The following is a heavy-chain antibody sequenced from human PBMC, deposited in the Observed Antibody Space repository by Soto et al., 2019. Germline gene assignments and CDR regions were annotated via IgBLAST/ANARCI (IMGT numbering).Heavy chain of an antibody. V-gene: IGHV3-30-3*01. J-gene: IGHJ6*02. Sequence: GGSLTLSCAASGFTFSSYAMHWVRQAPGKGLEWVAVISYDGSNKYYADSVKGRFTISRDNSKNTLYLQMNSLRAEDTAVYYCAREVVQQRLVRRDWNFGLDGCGQGITVTV. CDR2: ISYDGSNK. CDR3: AREVVQQRLVRRDWNFGLDG. CDR1: GFTFSSYA. D-gene: IGHD6-19*01.